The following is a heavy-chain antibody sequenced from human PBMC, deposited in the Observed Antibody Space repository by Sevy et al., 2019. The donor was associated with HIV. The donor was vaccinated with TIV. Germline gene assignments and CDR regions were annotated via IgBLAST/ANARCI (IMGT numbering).Heavy chain of an antibody. J-gene: IGHJ4*02. CDR1: GFTFDDYA. D-gene: IGHD6-6*01. V-gene: IGHV3-9*01. CDR2: ISWNSGSI. Sequence: GGSLRLSCAASGFTFDDYAMHWVRQAPGKGLEWVSGISWNSGSIGYADSVKGRFTISRDNAKNSLYLQMNSLRAEDPALYYCAKGRIAARRGELDYWGQGTLVTVSS. CDR3: AKGRIAARRGELDY.